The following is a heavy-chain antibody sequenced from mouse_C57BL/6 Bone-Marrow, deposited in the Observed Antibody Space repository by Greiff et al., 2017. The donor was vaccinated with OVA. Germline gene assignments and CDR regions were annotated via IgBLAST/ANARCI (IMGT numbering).Heavy chain of an antibody. J-gene: IGHJ2*01. CDR3: ASFYYGSSYENY. CDR1: GFTFSSYA. Sequence: EVKVVESGGGLVKPGGSLKLSCAASGFTFSSYAMSWVRQTPEKRLEWVATISDGGSYTYYPDNVKGRFTISRDNAKNNLYLQMSHLKSENTAMYYCASFYYGSSYENYWGQGTTLTVSS. CDR2: ISDGGSYT. D-gene: IGHD1-1*01. V-gene: IGHV5-4*03.